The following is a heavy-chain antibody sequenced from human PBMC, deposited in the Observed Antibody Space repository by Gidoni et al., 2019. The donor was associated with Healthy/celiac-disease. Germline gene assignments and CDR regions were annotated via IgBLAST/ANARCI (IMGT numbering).Heavy chain of an antibody. CDR3: ARDLGDPIQKYGMDV. Sequence: QVQLQESGPGLVKPSEPLSLTCTVSGGSISSYYWSWIRQPPGKGLEWIGYIYYSGSTNYNPSLKSRVTISVDTSKNQFSLKLSSVTAADTAVYYCARDLGDPIQKYGMDVWGQGTTVTVSS. J-gene: IGHJ6*02. CDR2: IYYSGST. D-gene: IGHD3-16*01. V-gene: IGHV4-59*01. CDR1: GGSISSYY.